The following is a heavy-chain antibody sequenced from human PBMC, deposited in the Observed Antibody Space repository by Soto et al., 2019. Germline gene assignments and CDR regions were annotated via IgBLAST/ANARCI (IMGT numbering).Heavy chain of an antibody. J-gene: IGHJ5*02. CDR3: ARTPSQSRDGYSDFDP. CDR2: ISSSSSYI. Sequence: GGSLRRSCAASGFTFSSYIMNWVRQAPGKGLEWVSSISSSSSYIYYADSVKGRFTISRDNAKNSLYLQMNSLRAEDTAVYYCARTPSQSRDGYSDFDPWGQGTLVTFSS. V-gene: IGHV3-21*01. D-gene: IGHD4-17*01. CDR1: GFTFSSYI.